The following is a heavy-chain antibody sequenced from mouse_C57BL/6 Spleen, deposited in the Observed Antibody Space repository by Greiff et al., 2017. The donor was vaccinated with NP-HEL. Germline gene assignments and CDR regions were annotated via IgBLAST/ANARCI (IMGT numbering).Heavy chain of an antibody. J-gene: IGHJ3*01. Sequence: LQESGAELVRPGSSVKLSCKDSSFAFMASAMHWVKQRPGHGLEWTGSFTMYSDATEYSENFKGKATLTAHTSSSTAYMELSSLTSNDSAVDYCERGSSSYCGCAYWGQGTLVTVSA. CDR3: ERGSSSYCGCAY. D-gene: IGHD3-2*02. CDR2: FTMYSDAT. CDR1: SFAFMASA. V-gene: IGHV1-49*01.